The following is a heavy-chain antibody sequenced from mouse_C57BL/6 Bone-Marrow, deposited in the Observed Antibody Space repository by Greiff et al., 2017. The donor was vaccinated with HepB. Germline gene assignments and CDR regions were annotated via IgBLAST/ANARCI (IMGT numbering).Heavy chain of an antibody. CDR3: TRNWGGFAY. J-gene: IGHJ3*01. CDR1: GFNIKDDY. CDR2: IDPENGDT. V-gene: IGHV14-4*01. Sequence: EVKLQESGAELVRPGASVKLSCTASGFNIKDDYMHWVKQRPEQGLEWIGWIDPENGDTEYASKFQGKATITADTSSNTAYLQLSSLTSEDTAVYYCTRNWGGFAYWGQGTLVTVSA. D-gene: IGHD4-1*01.